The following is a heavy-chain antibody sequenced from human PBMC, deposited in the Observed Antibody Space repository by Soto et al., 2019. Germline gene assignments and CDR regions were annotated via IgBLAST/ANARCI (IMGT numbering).Heavy chain of an antibody. CDR2: IYQSAST. Sequence: PSETLSLTCAVSGGSICSSNWWWGGRRPPGEGLEWIGEIYQSASTNYNPSLKSRVTISVDKSKNQFSLKLSSVTAADTAVYYCARDAYSSGWYNYYYGMDVWGQGTTVTVSS. D-gene: IGHD6-19*01. CDR1: GGSICSSNW. V-gene: IGHV4-4*02. CDR3: ARDAYSSGWYNYYYGMDV. J-gene: IGHJ6*02.